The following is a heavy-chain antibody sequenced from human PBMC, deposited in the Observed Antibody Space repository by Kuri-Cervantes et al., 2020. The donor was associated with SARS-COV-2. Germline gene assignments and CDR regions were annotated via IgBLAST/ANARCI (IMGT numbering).Heavy chain of an antibody. J-gene: IGHJ4*02. V-gene: IGHV5-51*01. CDR1: GGSISSSSYY. CDR2: IYPGDSDT. Sequence: GESLKISCTVSGGSISSSSYYWGWIRQPPGKGLEWIGSIYPGDSDTRYSPSFQGQVTISADKSISTAYLQWSSLKASDTAMYYCARELTGDMLADYWGQGTLVTVSS. D-gene: IGHD7-27*01. CDR3: ARELTGDMLADY.